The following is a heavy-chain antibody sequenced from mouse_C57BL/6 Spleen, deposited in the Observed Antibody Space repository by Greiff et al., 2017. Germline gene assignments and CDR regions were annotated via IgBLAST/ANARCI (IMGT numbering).Heavy chain of an antibody. CDR2: IDPSDSYT. V-gene: IGHV1-69*01. J-gene: IGHJ2*01. Sequence: QVQLQQPGAELVMPGASVKLSCKASGYTFTSYWMHWVKQRPGQGLEWIGEIDPSDSYTNYNQKFKGKSTLTVDKSSSTAYMQLSSLTSEDSAVYYCARGSYEYAFDYWGQGTTVTVSS. CDR3: ARGSYEYAFDY. CDR1: GYTFTSYW. D-gene: IGHD2-10*02.